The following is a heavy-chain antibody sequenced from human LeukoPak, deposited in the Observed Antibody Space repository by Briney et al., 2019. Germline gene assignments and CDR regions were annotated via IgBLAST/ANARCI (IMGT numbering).Heavy chain of an antibody. V-gene: IGHV1-46*01. D-gene: IGHD6-6*01. CDR3: ARDGDHSSSSLSWFDP. J-gene: IGHJ5*02. Sequence: ASVKVSCKASGYTFTSYYMHWVRQAPGQGLEWMGIINPGGGTTTYAQKFQGRVTMTRDMSTSTVYMELSSPRSEDTAVYYCARDGDHSSSSLSWFDPWGQGTLVTVSS. CDR1: GYTFTSYY. CDR2: INPGGGTT.